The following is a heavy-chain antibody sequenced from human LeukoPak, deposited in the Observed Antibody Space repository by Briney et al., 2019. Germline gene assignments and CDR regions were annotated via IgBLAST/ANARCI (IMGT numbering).Heavy chain of an antibody. CDR3: ARDRSSHLYDAFDI. J-gene: IGHJ3*02. D-gene: IGHD3-16*01. CDR1: GGTFSSYA. CDR2: IIPILGIA. V-gene: IGHV1-69*04. Sequence: GASVKVSCKASGGTFSSYAISWVRQAPGQGLEWMGRIIPILGIANYAQKFQGRVTITADKSTSTAYMELSSLRSEDTAVYYCARDRSSHLYDAFDIWGQGTMVTVSS.